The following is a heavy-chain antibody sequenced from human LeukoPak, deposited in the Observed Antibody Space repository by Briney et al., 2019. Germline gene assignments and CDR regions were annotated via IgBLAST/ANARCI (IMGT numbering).Heavy chain of an antibody. CDR3: AREFCSGGGCYYYGMDV. J-gene: IGHJ6*02. CDR1: GGTFSNYA. CDR2: IIPIFGTA. D-gene: IGHD2-15*01. V-gene: IGHV1-69*01. Sequence: SVKVSCKASGGTFSNYAFSWVRQAPGQGLEWMGGIIPIFGTADYAQKFQGRVTITADESTSTAYMEPSSLRSEDTAVYYCAREFCSGGGCYYYGMDVWGQGTTVTVS.